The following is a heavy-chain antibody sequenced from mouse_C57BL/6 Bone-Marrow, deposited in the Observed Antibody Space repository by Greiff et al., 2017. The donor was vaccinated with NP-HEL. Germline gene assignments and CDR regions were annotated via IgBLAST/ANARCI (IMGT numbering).Heavy chain of an antibody. D-gene: IGHD1-1*01. CDR1: GFTFSDFY. CDR2: SRNKANDYTT. CDR3: ARDATTVPFAY. V-gene: IGHV7-1*01. Sequence: EVKVVESGGGLVQSGRSLRLSCATSGFTFSDFYMEWVRQAPGKGLEWIAASRNKANDYTTEYSASVKGRFIVSRDTSQSILYLQMNALRAEDTAIYYCARDATTVPFAYWGQGTLVTVSA. J-gene: IGHJ3*01.